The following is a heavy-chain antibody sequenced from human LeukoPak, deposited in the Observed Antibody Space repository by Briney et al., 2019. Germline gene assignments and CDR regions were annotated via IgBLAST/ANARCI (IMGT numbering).Heavy chain of an antibody. CDR3: ASSYYYGSGSYYTLGY. CDR1: GYTFTSYG. V-gene: IGHV1-18*01. J-gene: IGHJ4*02. D-gene: IGHD3-10*01. CDR2: ISAYNGNT. Sequence: ASVKVSCKASGYTFTSYGISWVRQAPGQGLEWMGWISAYNGNTNYAQKLQGRVTMTTDTSTSTAYMELRSLRSDDTAVYYCASSYYYGSGSYYTLGYWGQGTLVTVSS.